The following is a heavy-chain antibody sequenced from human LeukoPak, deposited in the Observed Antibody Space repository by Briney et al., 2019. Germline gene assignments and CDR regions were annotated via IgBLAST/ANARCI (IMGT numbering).Heavy chain of an antibody. D-gene: IGHD6-13*01. CDR1: GFIFSNSL. CDR2: ISGSGDFT. V-gene: IGHV3-23*01. Sequence: GRSLRLSCAASGFIFSNSLMSWVRQAPGKGLGWGSTISGSGDFTYYADSVKGRFTISRDNSKDTLYLQMNSLRAEDTAIYYCAERGAATGFRYFDLWGRGTLVTVSS. J-gene: IGHJ2*01. CDR3: AERGAATGFRYFDL.